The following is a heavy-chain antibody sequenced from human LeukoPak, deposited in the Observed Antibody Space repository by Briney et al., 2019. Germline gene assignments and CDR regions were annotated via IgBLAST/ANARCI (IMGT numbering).Heavy chain of an antibody. CDR2: ISSSSSYI. Sequence: SGGSLRLSCAASGFTFSSYSMNWVRQAPGKGLEWVSSISSSSSYIYYADLVKGRFTISRDNAKNSLYLQMNSLRAEDTAVYYCAKVGGIAVAGGFDYWGQGTLVTVSS. J-gene: IGHJ4*02. D-gene: IGHD6-19*01. CDR1: GFTFSSYS. V-gene: IGHV3-21*01. CDR3: AKVGGIAVAGGFDY.